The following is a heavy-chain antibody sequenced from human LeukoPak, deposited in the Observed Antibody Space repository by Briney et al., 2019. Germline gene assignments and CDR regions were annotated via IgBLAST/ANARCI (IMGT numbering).Heavy chain of an antibody. CDR2: ISSNGGST. V-gene: IGHV3-64D*06. CDR1: GFTFSSYA. D-gene: IGHD1-26*01. Sequence: GGSLRLSCSASGFTFSSYAMHWVRQAPGKGLEYVSAISSNGGSTYYADSVKRRFTISRDNSKNTLYLQMSSLRAEDTAVYYCVTGMRSGSSRARFDPWGQGTLVTVSS. CDR3: VTGMRSGSSRARFDP. J-gene: IGHJ5*02.